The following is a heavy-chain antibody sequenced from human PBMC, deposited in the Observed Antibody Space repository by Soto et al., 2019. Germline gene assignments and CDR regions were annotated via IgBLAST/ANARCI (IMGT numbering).Heavy chain of an antibody. CDR2: IYYSGST. V-gene: IGHV4-30-4*01. J-gene: IGHJ4*02. CDR1: GGSIISGDYY. Sequence: SETLSLTCTVSGGSIISGDYYFIGIGQPPGRGLEWIGYIYYSGSTFYNPSLKNRVTISLDTSKIQFSLKLSSVTAADTAVYYCAKGGPMVVVPALGNYFDYWGQGTLVTVSS. D-gene: IGHD2-2*01. CDR3: AKGGPMVVVPALGNYFDY.